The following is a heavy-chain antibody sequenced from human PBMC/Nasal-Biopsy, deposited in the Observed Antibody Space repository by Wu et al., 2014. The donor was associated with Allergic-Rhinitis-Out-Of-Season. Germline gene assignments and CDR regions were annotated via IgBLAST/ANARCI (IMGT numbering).Heavy chain of an antibody. D-gene: IGHD4-17*01. V-gene: IGHV1-18*01. Sequence: VKVSCKASGYTFSSYGISWVRQAPGQGLEWMGWISSYSGNTNYAQNFQGRVTMTTDTSTDTAYMELRSLRSDDTAVYYCARDIRTVTMGDFDFWGQGTLVTVSS. CDR2: ISSYSGNT. J-gene: IGHJ4*02. CDR3: ARDIRTVTMGDFDF. CDR1: GYTFSSYG.